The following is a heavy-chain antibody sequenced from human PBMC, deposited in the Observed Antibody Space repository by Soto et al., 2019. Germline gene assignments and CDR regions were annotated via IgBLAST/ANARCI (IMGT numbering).Heavy chain of an antibody. V-gene: IGHV1-69*01. Sequence: QVQLVQSGAEVKKPGSSVKVSCKASGGTFSSYAISWVRQAPGQGLEWMGGIIPILGTANYAQKFQGRVTITADESTSTAYMELSSLRSEDTAVYYCASEYYYDSSGTGRNWFDPWGQGTLVTVSS. D-gene: IGHD3-22*01. J-gene: IGHJ5*02. CDR1: GGTFSSYA. CDR2: IIPILGTA. CDR3: ASEYYYDSSGTGRNWFDP.